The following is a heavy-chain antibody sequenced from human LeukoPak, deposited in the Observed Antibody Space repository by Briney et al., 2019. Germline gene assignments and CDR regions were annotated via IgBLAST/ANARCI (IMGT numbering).Heavy chain of an antibody. V-gene: IGHV3-48*03. CDR2: ISSSGSTI. D-gene: IGHD1-26*01. CDR3: ARDGIAFDY. Sequence: GGSLRLSCAASEFTFSSYEMNWVRQAPGKGLEWVSYISSSGSTIYYADSVKGRFTVSRDNAKKSLYLQMNSLRAEDTAVYYCARDGIAFDYWGQGTLVTVSS. J-gene: IGHJ4*02. CDR1: EFTFSSYE.